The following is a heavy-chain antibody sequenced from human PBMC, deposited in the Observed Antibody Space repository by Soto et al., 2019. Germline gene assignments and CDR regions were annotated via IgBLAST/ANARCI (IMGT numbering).Heavy chain of an antibody. CDR3: ASAGSGWHHQHRLGYYYGMDV. CDR2: ISAHNGNT. J-gene: IGHJ6*02. V-gene: IGHV1-18*01. Sequence: ASVKVSCKASGYTFTSYGISWVRQAPGQGLEWMGWISAHNGNTNYAQKLQGRVTMTTDTSTSTAYMELRSLRSDDTAVYYCASAGSGWHHQHRLGYYYGMDVWGQGTTVTVSS. CDR1: GYTFTSYG. D-gene: IGHD6-19*01.